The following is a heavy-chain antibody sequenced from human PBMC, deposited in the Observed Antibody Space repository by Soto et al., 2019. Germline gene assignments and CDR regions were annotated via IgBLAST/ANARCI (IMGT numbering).Heavy chain of an antibody. CDR3: ARGGPLTLRFLEWYWFDP. CDR2: IYYSGST. Sequence: SETLSLTCTVSGGSVSSGSYYWSWIRQPPGKGLEWIGYIYYSGSTNYNPSLKSRVTISVDTSKNQFSLKLSSVTAADTAVYYCARGGPLTLRFLEWYWFDPWGQGTLVTVSS. V-gene: IGHV4-61*01. D-gene: IGHD3-3*01. CDR1: GGSVSSGSYY. J-gene: IGHJ5*02.